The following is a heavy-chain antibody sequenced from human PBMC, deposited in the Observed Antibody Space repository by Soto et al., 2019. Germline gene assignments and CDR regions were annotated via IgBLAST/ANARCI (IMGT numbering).Heavy chain of an antibody. CDR1: GFTFSSHE. Sequence: GGSLRLSCAASGFTFSSHEMNWVRQAPGKGLEWISYISGGGNITYYADSVKGRFTISRDNAQKSLYLQMNSLRVEDTAIYYCARGGVYWGQGTLVTVSS. V-gene: IGHV3-48*03. J-gene: IGHJ4*02. CDR2: ISGGGNIT. CDR3: ARGGVY.